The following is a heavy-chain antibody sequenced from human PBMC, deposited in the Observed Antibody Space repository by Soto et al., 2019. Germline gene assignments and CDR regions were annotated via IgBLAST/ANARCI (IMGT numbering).Heavy chain of an antibody. V-gene: IGHV3-23*01. D-gene: IGHD3-22*01. CDR1: GFTVSSYA. CDR2: ISGSGGST. J-gene: IGHJ4*02. CDR3: AKSGEDDYNDSSGYPHFDY. Sequence: GGSLRLSCAASGFTVSSYAMSWVRQAPGKGLEWVSAISGSGGSTYYADSVKRRFTISRDNSKNTLYLQMNSLRAEDTAVYYCAKSGEDDYNDSSGYPHFDYWGQGTTVTVSS.